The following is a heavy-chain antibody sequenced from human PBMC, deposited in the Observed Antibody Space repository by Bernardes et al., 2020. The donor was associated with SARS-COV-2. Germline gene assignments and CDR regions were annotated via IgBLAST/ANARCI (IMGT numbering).Heavy chain of an antibody. CDR2: IYYSGRT. Sequence: SEPLSLTCGVSGASISGYYWTWLRQPPGKGLEWLGHIYYSGRTGSGDTHYSPSVRSRLAISVDTSKNHFSLTLTSVIPADTAFYYCARGQSNGRTTWFDLWGRGTPVTVSS. D-gene: IGHD1-26*01. V-gene: IGHV4-59*01. CDR3: ARGQSNGRTTWFDL. CDR1: GASISGYY. J-gene: IGHJ5*02.